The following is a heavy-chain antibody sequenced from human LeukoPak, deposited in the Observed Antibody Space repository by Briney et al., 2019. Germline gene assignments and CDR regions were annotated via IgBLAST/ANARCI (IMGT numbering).Heavy chain of an antibody. CDR1: GGSISSSNW. J-gene: IGHJ4*02. Sequence: SGTLSLTCAVSGGSISSSNWWTWVRQPPGKGLEWVGEVWHSGRTNYNPSLKSRVTISVDTSKNQFSLKLSSVTAADTAVYYCARGRNYYDSSGYYKGYYFDYWGQGTLVTVSS. D-gene: IGHD3-22*01. CDR3: ARGRNYYDSSGYYKGYYFDY. V-gene: IGHV4-4*02. CDR2: VWHSGRT.